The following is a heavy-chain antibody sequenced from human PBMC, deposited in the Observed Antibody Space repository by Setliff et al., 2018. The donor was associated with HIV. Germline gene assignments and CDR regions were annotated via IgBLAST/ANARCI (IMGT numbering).Heavy chain of an antibody. J-gene: IGHJ4*02. Sequence: GESLKISCAASGFTFSNAWMSWVRQAPGKGLEWVGRIKSKTDGGTTDYAAPVKGRFTISRDDSKNTLYLQMNSLKTEDTAVYYCTTRTNFWSGYYTGNSGQGTLVTVSS. V-gene: IGHV3-15*01. CDR2: IKSKTDGGTT. CDR1: GFTFSNAW. D-gene: IGHD3-3*01. CDR3: TTRTNFWSGYYTGN.